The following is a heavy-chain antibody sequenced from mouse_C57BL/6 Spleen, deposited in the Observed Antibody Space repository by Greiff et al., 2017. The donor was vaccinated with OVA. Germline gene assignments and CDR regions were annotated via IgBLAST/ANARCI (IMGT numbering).Heavy chain of an antibody. CDR1: GFTFSSYG. D-gene: IGHD2-4*01. CDR2: ISSGGSYT. J-gene: IGHJ4*01. Sequence: EVQGVESGGDLVKPGGSLKLSCAASGFTFSSYGMSWVRQTPDKRLEWVATISSGGSYTYYPDSVKGRFTISRDNAKNTLYLQMSSLKSEDTAMYYCARQRGDYDEGNAMDYWGQGTSVTVSS. V-gene: IGHV5-6*01. CDR3: ARQRGDYDEGNAMDY.